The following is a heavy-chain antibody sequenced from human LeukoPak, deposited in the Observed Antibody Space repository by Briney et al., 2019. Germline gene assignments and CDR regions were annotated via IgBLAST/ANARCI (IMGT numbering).Heavy chain of an antibody. CDR2: INHSGST. J-gene: IGHJ6*03. CDR1: GGSFSGYY. D-gene: IGHD4-11*01. Sequence: SETLSLTCAVYGGSFSGYYWSWIRQPPGKGLEWIGEINHSGSTNYNPSLKSRVTISVDTSKNQFSLKLSSVTTADTAVYYCARPTVTTRYMDVWGKGTTVTVSS. CDR3: ARPTVTTRYMDV. V-gene: IGHV4-34*01.